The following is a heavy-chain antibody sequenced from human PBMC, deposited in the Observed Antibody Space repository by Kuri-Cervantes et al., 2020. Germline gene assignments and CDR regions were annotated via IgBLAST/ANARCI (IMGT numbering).Heavy chain of an antibody. CDR3: ARAQGGIFFPYYGMDV. J-gene: IGHJ6*02. V-gene: IGHV1-2*04. CDR1: GFTFSSYA. D-gene: IGHD3-9*01. Sequence: GGSLRLSCAASGFTFSSYAMHWVRQAPGQGLEWMGWINPNSGGTNYAQKFQGWVTMTRDTSISTAYMELSRLRSDDTAVYYCARAQGGIFFPYYGMDVWGQGTTVTVSS. CDR2: INPNSGGT.